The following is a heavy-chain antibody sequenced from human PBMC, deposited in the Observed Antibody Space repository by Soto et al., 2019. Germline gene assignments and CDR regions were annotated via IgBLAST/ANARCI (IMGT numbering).Heavy chain of an antibody. J-gene: IGHJ4*02. CDR2: IYPGDSDT. Sequence: GESLKSSCKGSGYSFTSYWIGWVRQMPGKGLEWMGIIYPGDSDTRYSPSFQGQVAFSADKSISTAYLQWSGLKASDTAIYYCARRLSTGWFFDFWGQGTLVTVSS. CDR3: ARRLSTGWFFDF. CDR1: GYSFTSYW. V-gene: IGHV5-51*01. D-gene: IGHD6-19*01.